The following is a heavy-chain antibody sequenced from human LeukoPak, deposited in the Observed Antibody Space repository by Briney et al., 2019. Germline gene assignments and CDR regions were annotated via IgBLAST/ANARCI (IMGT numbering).Heavy chain of an antibody. CDR3: ARHIDSSGYYYDY. CDR2: IYHSGST. V-gene: IGHV4-30-2*01. CDR1: GGSISSGGYS. J-gene: IGHJ4*02. D-gene: IGHD3-22*01. Sequence: SQTLSLTCAVSGGSISSGGYSWSWIRQPPGKGLEWIGYIYHSGSTYYNPSLKSRVTISVDRSENQFSLKLSSVTAADTAVYYCARHIDSSGYYYDYWGQGTLVTVSS.